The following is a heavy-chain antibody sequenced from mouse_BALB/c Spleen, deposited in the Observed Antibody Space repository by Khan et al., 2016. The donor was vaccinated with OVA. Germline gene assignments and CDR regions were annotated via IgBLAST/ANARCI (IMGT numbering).Heavy chain of an antibody. CDR1: GFTFSTYG. V-gene: IGHV5-6*01. Sequence: EVELVESGGDLVKPGGSLKLSCAASGFTFSTYGMSWVRQTPDKRLEWVATISSGGHYTYYPDSVKGRITISRDNAKSTLYLQMSSLKSEDTAIYYCARLAYYYNSEGFAYWGQGTLVTVSA. CDR2: ISSGGHYT. D-gene: IGHD1-1*01. CDR3: ARLAYYYNSEGFAY. J-gene: IGHJ3*01.